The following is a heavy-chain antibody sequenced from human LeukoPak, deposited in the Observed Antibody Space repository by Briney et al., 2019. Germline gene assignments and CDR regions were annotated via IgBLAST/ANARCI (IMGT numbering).Heavy chain of an antibody. CDR1: GYTFTSYD. CDR3: ARAPDIVVVPAASNWFDP. D-gene: IGHD2-2*01. J-gene: IGHJ5*02. V-gene: IGHV1-8*01. Sequence: ASVKVSCKASGYTFTSYDINWVRQATGQGLEWMGWMNPNSGNTGYAQKFQGRVTMTRNTSISTAYMELSSLRSEDTAVYYCARAPDIVVVPAASNWFDPWGQGTLVTVSS. CDR2: MNPNSGNT.